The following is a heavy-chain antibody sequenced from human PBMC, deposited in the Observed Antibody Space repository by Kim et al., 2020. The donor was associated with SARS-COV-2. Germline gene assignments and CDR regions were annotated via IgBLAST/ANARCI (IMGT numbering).Heavy chain of an antibody. CDR3: SRGMAVPGSL. CDR1: GFSFSTNW. CDR2: IKKDGSEK. D-gene: IGHD6-19*01. Sequence: GGSLRLSCAASGFSFSTNWMHWVRQAPGKGLEWVASIKKDGSEKYYVDSVKGRFTISRDNAEKSLYLQMHSLRAEDTAVYYCSRGMAVPGSLWGQGTLVTVSS. V-gene: IGHV3-7*01. J-gene: IGHJ4*02.